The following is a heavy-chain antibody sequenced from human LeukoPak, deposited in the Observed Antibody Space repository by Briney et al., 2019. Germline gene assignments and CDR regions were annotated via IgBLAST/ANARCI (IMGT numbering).Heavy chain of an antibody. CDR3: ARVYVTVVRGSWFDP. D-gene: IGHD3-10*01. Sequence: SETLSLTCAVYGGPLSGYSWTWIRQPPGKGLEGIGEIDHSGSTNYNASLASRVTISADASQNQFSLKLTSVTAADTAVYYCARVYVTVVRGSWFDPWGQGTLVTVSS. CDR1: GGPLSGYS. J-gene: IGHJ5*02. CDR2: IDHSGST. V-gene: IGHV4-34*01.